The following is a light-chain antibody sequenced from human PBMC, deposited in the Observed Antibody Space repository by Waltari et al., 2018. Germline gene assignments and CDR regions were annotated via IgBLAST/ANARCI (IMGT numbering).Light chain of an antibody. J-gene: IGKJ2*01. Sequence: EIVLTQSPGTLSLSPGERATLSCRASQSVSSSYLAWSQQKPGQAPRLLIYEASSRATGIPDRFSGSGSETDFTLTISRLEPEDFAVYYCQQYGSSPYTFGQGTKLEIK. V-gene: IGKV3-20*01. CDR2: EAS. CDR1: QSVSSSY. CDR3: QQYGSSPYT.